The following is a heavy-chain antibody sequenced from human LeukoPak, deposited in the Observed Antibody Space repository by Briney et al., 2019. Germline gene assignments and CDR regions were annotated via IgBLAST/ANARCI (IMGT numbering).Heavy chain of an antibody. J-gene: IGHJ4*02. CDR1: GGSIGSGDYY. Sequence: SETLSLTCTVSGGSIGSGDYYWSCIRQPPGKGLEWIGQIYHSRGANYNPSLRSRVTISIDTSKNQLSLRLSSVTAADTAVYYCARHGSYCFDSWGQGTLVTVSS. CDR2: IYHSRGA. CDR3: ARHGSYCFDS. V-gene: IGHV4-39*01. D-gene: IGHD3-10*01.